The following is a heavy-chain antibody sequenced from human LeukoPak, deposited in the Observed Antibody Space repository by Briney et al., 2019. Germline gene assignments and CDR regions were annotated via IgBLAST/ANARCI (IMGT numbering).Heavy chain of an antibody. J-gene: IGHJ4*02. V-gene: IGHV3-7*03. Sequence: GGSLRLSCAASGLAFSNYWMDWVRQAPGRGLEWVANIKQDGSEKNYVDSVKGRFIISRDNAKNSLYLQMNTLRADDTAVYYCARDGFGTGSNWGQGTLVTVSS. CDR3: ARDGFGTGSN. CDR1: GLAFSNYW. CDR2: IKQDGSEK. D-gene: IGHD3-16*01.